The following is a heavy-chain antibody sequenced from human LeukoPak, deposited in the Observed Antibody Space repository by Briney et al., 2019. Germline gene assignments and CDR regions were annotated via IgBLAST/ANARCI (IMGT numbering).Heavy chain of an antibody. D-gene: IGHD6-13*01. CDR3: TQYSSSASLLL. Sequence: SETLSLTCTVSGGSISSYYWSWIRQPAGKGMEWIGRIYTSGRTNYNPSLRSRVTMSVDTSKNQFSLKLSSVTAADTAVYYCTQYSSSASLLLWGQGTLVTVSS. CDR1: GGSISSYY. CDR2: IYTSGRT. V-gene: IGHV4-4*07. J-gene: IGHJ4*02.